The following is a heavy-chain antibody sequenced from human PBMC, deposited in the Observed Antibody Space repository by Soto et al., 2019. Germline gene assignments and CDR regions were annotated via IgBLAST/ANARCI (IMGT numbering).Heavy chain of an antibody. CDR1: GDSVSSNSAA. CDR3: ARVPLRFLKRPYYYGMDV. V-gene: IGHV6-1*01. D-gene: IGHD3-3*01. CDR2: TYYRSKWYN. J-gene: IGHJ6*02. Sequence: PSQTLSLTCAISGDSVSSNSAAWNWIRQSPSRGLEWLGRTYYRSKWYNDYAVSVKSRITINPDTSKNQFSLQLNSVTPEDTAVYYCARVPLRFLKRPYYYGMDVWGQGTTVTVSS.